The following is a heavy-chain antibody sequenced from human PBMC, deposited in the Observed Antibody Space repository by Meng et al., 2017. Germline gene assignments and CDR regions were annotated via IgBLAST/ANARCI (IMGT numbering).Heavy chain of an antibody. CDR1: GFTFSNYW. Sequence: GESLKISCAASGFTFSNYWMNWVRQAPGKGLEWVANIKQDGSEKYYVDSVKGRFTISRDNAKNSLYLQMNSLRAEDTAVYYCARGYSGYGANLDDWGQGTLVTVSS. J-gene: IGHJ4*02. V-gene: IGHV3-7*01. CDR2: IKQDGSEK. D-gene: IGHD5-12*01. CDR3: ARGYSGYGANLDD.